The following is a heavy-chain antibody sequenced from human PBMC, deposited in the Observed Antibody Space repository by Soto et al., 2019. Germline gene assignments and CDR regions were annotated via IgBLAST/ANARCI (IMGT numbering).Heavy chain of an antibody. CDR3: ARDSTAAGVALDF. V-gene: IGHV3-33*01. CDR1: GFTFSSYG. J-gene: IGHJ4*02. CDR2: IWYDGSNK. D-gene: IGHD6-13*01. Sequence: QVQLVESGGGVVQPGRSLRLSCAASGFTFSSYGMHWVRQAPGKGLEWVAVIWYDGSNKYYADSVKGRFTTSRDNSKNTLYLQMNSLRVEDTAVYYCARDSTAAGVALDFWGQGTLVTVSS.